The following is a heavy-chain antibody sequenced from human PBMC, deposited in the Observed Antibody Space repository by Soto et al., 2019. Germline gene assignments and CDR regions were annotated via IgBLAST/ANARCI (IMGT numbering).Heavy chain of an antibody. D-gene: IGHD6-13*01. Sequence: SVKVSCKASGGTFSSYAISWVRLAPGQGLEWMGGIIPIFGTANYAQKFQGRVTITADESTSTAYTELSSLRSEDTAVYYCARGDLIAADHDAFDIWGQGTMVTVSS. CDR2: IIPIFGTA. J-gene: IGHJ3*02. V-gene: IGHV1-69*13. CDR1: GGTFSSYA. CDR3: ARGDLIAADHDAFDI.